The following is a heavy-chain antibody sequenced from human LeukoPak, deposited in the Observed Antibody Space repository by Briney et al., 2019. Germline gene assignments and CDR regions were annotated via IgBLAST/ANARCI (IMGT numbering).Heavy chain of an antibody. V-gene: IGHV1-58*02. CDR1: GFTFTRSA. D-gene: IGHD1-20*01. Sequence: SVKVSCKASGFTFTRSAMQWVRQARGQRLEWIGWIAGGSGKTNYAQKFQERVTITTDTSTSTAYMELSSLRSEDTAVYYCAAYDWNAGANDAFDIWGQGTMVTVSS. CDR3: AAYDWNAGANDAFDI. J-gene: IGHJ3*02. CDR2: IAGGSGKT.